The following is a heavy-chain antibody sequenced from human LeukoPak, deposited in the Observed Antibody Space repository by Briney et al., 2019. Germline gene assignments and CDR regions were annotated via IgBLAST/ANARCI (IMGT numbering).Heavy chain of an antibody. V-gene: IGHV3-30*02. CDR2: IRSDGSDK. J-gene: IGHJ4*02. CDR3: AKPVTGSIFDY. D-gene: IGHD6-19*01. CDR1: GFTFSYYG. Sequence: GGSLRLSCVASGFTFSYYGIHWVRQAPGKGLEWVTFIRSDGSDKYYADSVKGRFTISRDNSKSTLYLQMNSLRAEDTAVYYCAKPVTGSIFDYWGRGTLVTVSS.